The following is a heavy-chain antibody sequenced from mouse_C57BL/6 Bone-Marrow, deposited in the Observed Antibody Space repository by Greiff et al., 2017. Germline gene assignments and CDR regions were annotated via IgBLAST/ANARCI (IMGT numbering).Heavy chain of an antibody. CDR2: IHPASGST. CDR1: GYTFTNSC. CDR3: AREDTTGGWYWVV. V-gene: IGHV1-64*01. D-gene: IGHD2-12*01. Sequence: QVQLQQSGAELVKPGASVKLSCKASGYTFTNSCMHWVKQRPGQGLEWIGMIHPASGSTNYNEKFKGKATLTVDTSSSTAYMELSSLTSEDSAVYDCAREDTTGGWYWVVWGTGTTLTVSS. J-gene: IGHJ1*03.